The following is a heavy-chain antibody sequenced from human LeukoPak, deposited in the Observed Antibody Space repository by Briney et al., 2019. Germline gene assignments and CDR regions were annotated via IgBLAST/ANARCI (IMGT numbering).Heavy chain of an antibody. CDR3: ARLLGNRYGSGSYYFDY. Sequence: SETLSLTCAVYGGSFSGYYWSWIRQPPGKGLEWIGEINHSGSTNYNPSLKSRVTISVDTSKNQFSLKLSSVTAADTAVYYCARLLGNRYGSGSYYFDYWGQGTLVTVSS. CDR2: INHSGST. CDR1: GGSFSGYY. J-gene: IGHJ4*02. V-gene: IGHV4-34*01. D-gene: IGHD3-10*01.